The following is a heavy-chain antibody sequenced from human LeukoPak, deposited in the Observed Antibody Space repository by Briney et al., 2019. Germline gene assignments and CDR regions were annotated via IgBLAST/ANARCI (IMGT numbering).Heavy chain of an antibody. V-gene: IGHV3-21*01. J-gene: IGHJ4*02. CDR1: GFDFSTYT. CDR2: ISSSSSYI. D-gene: IGHD2-2*01. CDR3: TRDPGRCTSTSCYPDY. Sequence: GGSLRLSCAASGFDFSTYTMNWVRQAPGKGLEGVSSISSSSSYIYYADSVKGRFTISRDNAKNSMYLQMNSLRAEDTAVYYCTRDPGRCTSTSCYPDYWGQGTLVTVSS.